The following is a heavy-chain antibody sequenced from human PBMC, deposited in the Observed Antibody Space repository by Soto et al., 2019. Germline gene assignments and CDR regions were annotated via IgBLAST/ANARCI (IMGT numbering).Heavy chain of an antibody. CDR2: IYPGDSDT. Sequence: PGESLKISCKGSGYSFTSYWIVWVRQMPGKGLEWMGIIYPGDSDTRYSPSFQGQVTISADKSISTAYLQWSSLKASDTAMYYCARREGGADRGNYGMEVWGQGTTVTLSS. V-gene: IGHV5-51*01. CDR3: ARREGGADRGNYGMEV. D-gene: IGHD2-21*01. J-gene: IGHJ6*02. CDR1: GYSFTSYW.